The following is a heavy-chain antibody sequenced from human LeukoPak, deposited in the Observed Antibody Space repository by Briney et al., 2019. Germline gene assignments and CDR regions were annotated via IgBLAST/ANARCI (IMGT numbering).Heavy chain of an antibody. D-gene: IGHD3-22*01. CDR1: GFTFSNYW. J-gene: IGHJ4*02. V-gene: IGHV3-7*01. Sequence: PGGSLRLSCVASGFTFSNYWMSWVRQAPVKGLEWLANMNQDGSHIYYADSVKGRFTISRDNAKNSLYLQLDSLRAEDTAVYYCPRDLVTTIVVPYDFWGQGTLVTVSS. CDR3: PRDLVTTIVVPYDF. CDR2: MNQDGSHI.